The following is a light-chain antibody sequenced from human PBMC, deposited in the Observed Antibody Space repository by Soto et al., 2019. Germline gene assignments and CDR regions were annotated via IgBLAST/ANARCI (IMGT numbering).Light chain of an antibody. CDR3: QQYGSSPS. V-gene: IGKV3-20*01. Sequence: EIVLTQSPGTLSLSPGERATLSCRASQSVSSSYLAWYQQKAGQAPRLLIYGASSRATGIPDRFSGSGSGTDFTLTISRLEPEDFALYYCQQYGSSPSFGQGTKVDIK. CDR2: GAS. J-gene: IGKJ1*01. CDR1: QSVSSSY.